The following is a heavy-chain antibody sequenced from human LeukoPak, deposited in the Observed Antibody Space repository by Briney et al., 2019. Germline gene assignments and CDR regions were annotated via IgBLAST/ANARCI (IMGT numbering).Heavy chain of an antibody. J-gene: IGHJ6*03. CDR2: IYNGKT. CDR3: ARHRDTGYYYYMDV. Sequence: PSETLSLTCTVSGGSISVSSYYWGWIRQPPGKGLEWIGNIYNGKTYYNPSLKSRVTISVDTSKNQFSLKLSSVTAADTAVYLCARHRDTGYYYYMDVWGTGTTVTVSS. CDR1: GGSISVSSYY. D-gene: IGHD1-1*01. V-gene: IGHV4-39*01.